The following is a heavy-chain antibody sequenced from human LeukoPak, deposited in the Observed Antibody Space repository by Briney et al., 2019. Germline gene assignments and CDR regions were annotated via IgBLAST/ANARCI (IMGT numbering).Heavy chain of an antibody. D-gene: IGHD6-19*01. CDR2: INHSGST. V-gene: IGHV4-34*01. Sequence: SETLSLTCAVYGGSFSGYYWSWIRQPPGKGLEWIGEINHSGSTNYNLSLKSRVTISVDTSKNQFSLKLSSVTAADTAVYYCARGQWLVRVYYFDYWGQGTLVTVSS. CDR3: ARGQWLVRVYYFDY. J-gene: IGHJ4*02. CDR1: GGSFSGYY.